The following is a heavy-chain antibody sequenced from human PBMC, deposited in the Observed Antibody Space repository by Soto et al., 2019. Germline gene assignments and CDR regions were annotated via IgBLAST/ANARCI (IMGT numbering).Heavy chain of an antibody. V-gene: IGHV3-23*01. D-gene: IGHD2-21*01. CDR1: GFTFSSYA. CDR2: VSGRGDTT. Sequence: GGSLRLSCAASGFTFSSYAMSWVRQAPGKGLEWVSIVSGRGDTTVHPDSVKGRFTISRDNSKNTLYLQMNSLRAEDTAVYYCAKDGEALRGYFQHWGQGTRVTVSS. CDR3: AKDGEALRGYFQH. J-gene: IGHJ1*01.